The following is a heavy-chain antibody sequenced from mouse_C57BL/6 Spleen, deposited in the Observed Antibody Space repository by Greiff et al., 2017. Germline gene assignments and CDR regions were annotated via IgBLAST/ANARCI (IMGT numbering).Heavy chain of an antibody. J-gene: IGHJ2*01. Sequence: QVQLQQPGAELVKPGASVKMSCKASGYNFTSYWITWVKQRPGQGLEWIGDIYPGSGSTNYNEKFKSKATLTVDTSASTAYMQLSSLTSEDSAVYYCARGEIYYDYFDYWGQGTTLTVSS. CDR2: IYPGSGST. V-gene: IGHV1-55*01. D-gene: IGHD1-1*01. CDR3: ARGEIYYDYFDY. CDR1: GYNFTSYW.